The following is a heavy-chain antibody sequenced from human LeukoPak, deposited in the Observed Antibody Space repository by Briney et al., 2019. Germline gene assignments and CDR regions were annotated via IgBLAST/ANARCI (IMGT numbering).Heavy chain of an antibody. J-gene: IGHJ4*02. D-gene: IGHD3-10*01. CDR3: ARLLVGSLDY. V-gene: IGHV4-39*01. CDR1: GGSISSSSYY. Sequence: SETLSLTCTVSGGSISSSSYYWGWIRQPPGKGLEWIGSIYYSGSTYYNPSLKSRVTISVDTSKNQFSLKLSSVTAADTAVYYCARLLVGSLDYWGQGTLVTVSS. CDR2: IYYSGST.